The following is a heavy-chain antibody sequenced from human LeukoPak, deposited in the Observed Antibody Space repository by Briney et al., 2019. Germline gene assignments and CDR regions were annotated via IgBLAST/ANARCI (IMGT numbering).Heavy chain of an antibody. CDR1: GFTFSAHY. CDR2: IRHKADSYTT. CDR3: ARVHGWAFDY. D-gene: IGHD1-26*01. J-gene: IGHJ4*02. Sequence: GGSLRLSCAASGFTFSAHYMDWVRQAPGKGLELVGRIRHKADSYTTEYAASVKGRFTISRDDSKNSLYLQMNSLTTEDTAVYYCARVHGWAFDYWGQGTLVTVSS. V-gene: IGHV3-72*01.